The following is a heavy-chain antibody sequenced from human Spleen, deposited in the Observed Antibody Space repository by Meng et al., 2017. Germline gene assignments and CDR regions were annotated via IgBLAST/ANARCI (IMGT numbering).Heavy chain of an antibody. Sequence: SVKVSCKASGGTFSSYAISWVRQAPGQGLEWMGGIIPIFGTANYAQKFQGRVTITTDESTSTAYMELSSLRSEDTAVYYCARDSPGSPHYYDSSGYYYWYYYYGMDVWGQGTTVTVSS. J-gene: IGHJ6*02. D-gene: IGHD3-22*01. V-gene: IGHV1-69*05. CDR3: ARDSPGSPHYYDSSGYYYWYYYYGMDV. CDR1: GGTFSSYA. CDR2: IIPIFGTA.